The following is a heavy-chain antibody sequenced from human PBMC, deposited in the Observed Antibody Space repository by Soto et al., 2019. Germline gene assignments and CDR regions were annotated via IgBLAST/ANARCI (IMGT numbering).Heavy chain of an antibody. CDR3: ARPYEGGYSSNHHYYYALDV. J-gene: IGHJ6*02. CDR2: IVPIVGTR. CDR1: GGTFSRYS. Sequence: QVQLVQSGAEVKKPGSSVKVSCKISGGTFSRYSISWVRQAPGQGLAWMGGIVPIVGTRNYAQKFQDRVTITTDESATTAHMELSNLRSEDTAVYYCARPYEGGYSSNHHYYYALDVWGQGTAVTVSS. V-gene: IGHV1-69*01. D-gene: IGHD3-22*01.